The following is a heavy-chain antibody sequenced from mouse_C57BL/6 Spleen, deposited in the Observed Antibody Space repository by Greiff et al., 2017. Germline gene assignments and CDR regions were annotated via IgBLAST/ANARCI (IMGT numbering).Heavy chain of an antibody. CDR1: GFSLTSYG. V-gene: IGHV2-5*01. CDR3: AKNSGSSLYYFDY. D-gene: IGHD1-1*01. J-gene: IGHJ2*01. Sequence: QVQLKESGPGLVQPSQSLSITCTVSGFSLTSYGVHWVRQSPGKGLEWLGVIWRGGSTDYNAAFMSRLSITKDNSKSQVFFKMNSLQADDTAIYYCAKNSGSSLYYFDYWGQGTTLTVSS. CDR2: IWRGGST.